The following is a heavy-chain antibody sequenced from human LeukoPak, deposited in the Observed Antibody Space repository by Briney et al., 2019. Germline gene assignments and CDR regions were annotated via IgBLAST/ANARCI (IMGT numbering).Heavy chain of an antibody. V-gene: IGHV5-51*01. D-gene: IGHD5-24*01. CDR3: ARRRDPGAFDI. Sequence: GESLKISCKGSGYSFTSYWIGWVRQMPGKGLEWMGIIYPGDSDTIYSPSFQGQVTISADKPISTAYLQWSSLKASDTAMYCCARRRDPGAFDIWGQGTMVTVSS. J-gene: IGHJ3*02. CDR2: IYPGDSDT. CDR1: GYSFTSYW.